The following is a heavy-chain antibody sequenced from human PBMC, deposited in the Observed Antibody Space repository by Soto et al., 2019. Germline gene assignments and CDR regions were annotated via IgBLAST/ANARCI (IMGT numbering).Heavy chain of an antibody. Sequence: EVQLVESGGGLVQPGRSLRLSCAASGFTFHDCAMHWVRQAPGKGLEWVSRISWNSGSIGYADSVKGRFTISRDNAKKYLYLQMNSLRTEDTALYYCAPLEGWFDPWGQGTLVTVSS. CDR2: ISWNSGSI. V-gene: IGHV3-9*01. J-gene: IGHJ5*02. CDR3: APLEGWFDP. CDR1: GFTFHDCA.